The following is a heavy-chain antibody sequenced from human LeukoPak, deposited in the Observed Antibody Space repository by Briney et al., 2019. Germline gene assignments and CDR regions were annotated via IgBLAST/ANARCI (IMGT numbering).Heavy chain of an antibody. CDR1: GYTFTSYD. CDR3: ARPYGSGSYYWFDP. V-gene: IGHV1-2*02. CDR2: INPNSGGT. D-gene: IGHD3-10*01. Sequence: ASVKVSCKASGYTFTSYDINWVRQASGQGLEWMGWINPNSGGTNYAQKFQGRVTMTRDTSISTAYMELSRLRSDDTAVYYCARPYGSGSYYWFDPWGQGTLVTVSS. J-gene: IGHJ5*02.